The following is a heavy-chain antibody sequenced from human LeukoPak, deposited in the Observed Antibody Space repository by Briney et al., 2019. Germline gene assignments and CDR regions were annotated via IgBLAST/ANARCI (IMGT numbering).Heavy chain of an antibody. CDR3: AKDWTSHNGVYDCLDF. J-gene: IGHJ4*02. CDR1: GFSFGVHA. CDR2: IGGPAET. V-gene: IGHV3-23*01. Sequence: SGGSLRLSCAASGFSFGVHAMTWVRQAPGKGPEWVATIGGPAETFYADSVKGRFIISRDNSRNSLYLQMNSLRAEDSALYYCAKDWTSHNGVYDCLDFWGQGTQVTVSS. D-gene: IGHD3-16*01.